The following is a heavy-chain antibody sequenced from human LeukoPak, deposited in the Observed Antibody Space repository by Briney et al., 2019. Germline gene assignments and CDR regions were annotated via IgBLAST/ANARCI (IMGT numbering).Heavy chain of an antibody. CDR3: AREYCGGDCYTNAEYFQH. Sequence: GGSLRLSCAASGFTFSSYAMHWVRQAPGKGLEWVAVISYDGSNKYYADSVKGRFTISRDNSKNTLYLQMNSLRAEDTAVYYYAREYCGGDCYTNAEYFQHWGQGTLVTVSS. J-gene: IGHJ1*01. CDR2: ISYDGSNK. D-gene: IGHD2-21*02. V-gene: IGHV3-30*04. CDR1: GFTFSSYA.